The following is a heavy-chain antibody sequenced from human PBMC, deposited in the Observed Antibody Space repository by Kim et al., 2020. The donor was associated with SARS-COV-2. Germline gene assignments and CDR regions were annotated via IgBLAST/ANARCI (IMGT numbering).Heavy chain of an antibody. CDR1: GGSFSGYY. Sequence: SETLSLTCAVYGGSFSGYYWSWIRQPPGKGLEWIGEINHSGSTNYNPSLKSRVTISVDTSKNQFSLKLSSVTAADTAVYYCARADYYGSGSYSRSNWFDPWGQGTLVTVSS. D-gene: IGHD3-10*01. V-gene: IGHV4-34*01. J-gene: IGHJ5*02. CDR2: INHSGST. CDR3: ARADYYGSGSYSRSNWFDP.